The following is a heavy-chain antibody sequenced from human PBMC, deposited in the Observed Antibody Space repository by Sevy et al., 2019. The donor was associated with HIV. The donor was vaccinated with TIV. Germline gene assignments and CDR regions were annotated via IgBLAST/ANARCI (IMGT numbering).Heavy chain of an antibody. D-gene: IGHD3-10*01. V-gene: IGHV4-38-2*02. CDR2: IYDGGST. J-gene: IGHJ4*01. Sequence: SENLSLTCTVSGFSISSDYYWGWIRQPPGKGLEWIGSIYDGGSTYYNPSLKSRVTISIDTSKNQFSLKLSSVTAADTAVYYCARDYYGAGSYYEFVYWGHGTLVTVSS. CDR1: GFSISSDYY. CDR3: ARDYYGAGSYYEFVY.